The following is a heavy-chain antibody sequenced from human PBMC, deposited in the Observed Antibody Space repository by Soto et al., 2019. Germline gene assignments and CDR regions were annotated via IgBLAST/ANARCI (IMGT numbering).Heavy chain of an antibody. CDR2: IDPSDSYT. Sequence: GESLKISCKGSGYSFTSYWISWVRQMPGKGLEWMGRIDPSDSYTNYSPSFQGHVTISADKSISTAYLQWSSLKASDTAMYYCARHEGIVLMVYARNWFDPWGQGTLVTVSS. J-gene: IGHJ5*02. V-gene: IGHV5-10-1*01. CDR1: GYSFTSYW. CDR3: ARHEGIVLMVYARNWFDP. D-gene: IGHD2-8*01.